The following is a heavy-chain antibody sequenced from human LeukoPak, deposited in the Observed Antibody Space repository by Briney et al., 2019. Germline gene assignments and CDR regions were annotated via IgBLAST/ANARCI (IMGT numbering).Heavy chain of an antibody. Sequence: SETLSLTCTVSGGSISSYYWSWIRQPPGKGLEWIGYIYYSGRTNYNPSLKSRVTISVDTSKNQFSLKLSSVTAADTAVYYCASQYYYDSSGYDYWGQGTLVTISS. D-gene: IGHD3-22*01. CDR3: ASQYYYDSSGYDY. J-gene: IGHJ4*02. CDR2: IYYSGRT. CDR1: GGSISSYY. V-gene: IGHV4-59*01.